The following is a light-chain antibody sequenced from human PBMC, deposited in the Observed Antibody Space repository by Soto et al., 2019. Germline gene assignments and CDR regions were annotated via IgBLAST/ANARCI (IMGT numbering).Light chain of an antibody. CDR1: RSLLSSNGYNY. Sequence: DYVMTQSPLSIPVTPGEPASISCRSSRSLLSSNGYNYLNWYVQKPGQSPQLLIYTVSYRAPGVPDRFSGIGSGTDFTLQISRVEADDVGVYYCMQRLEFPLTFGGGTKVDI. V-gene: IGKV2-40*01. J-gene: IGKJ4*01. CDR2: TVS. CDR3: MQRLEFPLT.